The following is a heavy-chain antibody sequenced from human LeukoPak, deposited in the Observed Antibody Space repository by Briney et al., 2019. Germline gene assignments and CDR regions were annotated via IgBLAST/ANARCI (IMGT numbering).Heavy chain of an antibody. V-gene: IGHV4-34*01. CDR2: INHSGST. J-gene: IGHJ3*02. CDR3: ARGHLLGYSSGWYQGGYAFDI. Sequence: ETLSLTCTVSGGSISSYYWSWIRQPPGKGLEWIGEINHSGSTNYNPSLKSRVTISVDTSKNQFSLKLSSVTAADTAVYYCARGHLLGYSSGWYQGGYAFDIWGQGTMVTVSS. D-gene: IGHD6-19*01. CDR1: GGSISSYY.